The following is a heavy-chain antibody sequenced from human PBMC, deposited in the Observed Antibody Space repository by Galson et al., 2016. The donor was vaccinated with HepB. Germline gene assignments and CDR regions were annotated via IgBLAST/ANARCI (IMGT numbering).Heavy chain of an antibody. CDR1: GDSISSNW. Sequence: SETLSLTCTISGDSISSNWWTWVRQPPGKGLEWIGEGFHSGITNYNPSLKSRLTISIDKSKNQFSLMMNFVTAADTAVYYCAREYGDYIDYWGQGSLVTVSS. CDR2: GFHSGIT. J-gene: IGHJ4*02. D-gene: IGHD4-17*01. V-gene: IGHV4-4*02. CDR3: AREYGDYIDY.